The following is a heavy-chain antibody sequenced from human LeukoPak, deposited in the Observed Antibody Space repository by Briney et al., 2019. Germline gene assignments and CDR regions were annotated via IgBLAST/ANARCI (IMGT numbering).Heavy chain of an antibody. Sequence: GGSLRLSCAASGFTFNSYAMSWVRQAPGKGLEWVSALSGSGDRTLYVDSVKGRFTVSRDNSKNTLYLQMDSLRVDDTALYYCARGGTNYYYMDVWGNGTTVTVSS. CDR3: ARGGTNYYYMDV. V-gene: IGHV3-23*01. CDR1: GFTFNSYA. J-gene: IGHJ6*03. CDR2: LSGSGDRT.